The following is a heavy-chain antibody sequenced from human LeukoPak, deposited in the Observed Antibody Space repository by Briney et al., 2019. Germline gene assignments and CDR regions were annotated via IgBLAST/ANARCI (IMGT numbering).Heavy chain of an antibody. D-gene: IGHD3-10*01. CDR3: TRDGSGRYYFDY. V-gene: IGHV4-59*01. J-gene: IGHJ4*02. CDR1: GGSISTNY. CDR2: VYYSGST. Sequence: SETLSLTCTVSGGSISTNYWSWIRQPPGKGLEWIGYVYYSGSTNYKPSLKSRVTISVDTSKNQFSLKLTSVTAADTAVYYCTRDGSGRYYFDYWGQGTLVTVSS.